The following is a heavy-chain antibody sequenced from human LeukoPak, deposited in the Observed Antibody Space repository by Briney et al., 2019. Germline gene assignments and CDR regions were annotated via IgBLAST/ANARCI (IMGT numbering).Heavy chain of an antibody. CDR2: FDPEDGET. Sequence: ASVKVSCKVSGYTLTELSMHWVRQAPGKGLEWMGGFDPEDGETIYAQKFQGRVTMTEDTSTDTAYMELSSLRSEDTAVYYCATVLFTMGYGGNSAYFQRWGQGTLVTVSS. J-gene: IGHJ1*01. CDR3: ATVLFTMGYGGNSAYFQR. V-gene: IGHV1-24*01. CDR1: GYTLTELS. D-gene: IGHD4-17*01.